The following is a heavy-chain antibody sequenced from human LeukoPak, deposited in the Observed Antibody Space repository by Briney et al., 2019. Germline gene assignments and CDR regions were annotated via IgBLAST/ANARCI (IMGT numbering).Heavy chain of an antibody. CDR3: TTSYSGNSWYDWFGP. CDR1: GFTFSGSS. V-gene: IGHV3-73*01. CDR2: IRTKANTYAT. Sequence: GGSLRLSCAASGFTFSGSSIHWVRQASGKGLEWVGLIRTKANTYATEYAASVTGRFTISRDDSKTTSYLQMTSLKTEDTAPYFCTTSYSGNSWYDWFGPWGQGTLVTVSS. D-gene: IGHD6-13*01. J-gene: IGHJ5*02.